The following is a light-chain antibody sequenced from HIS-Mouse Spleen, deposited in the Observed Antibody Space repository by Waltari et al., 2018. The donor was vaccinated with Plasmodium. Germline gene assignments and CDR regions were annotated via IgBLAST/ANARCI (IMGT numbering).Light chain of an antibody. CDR3: QQYGSSPYT. J-gene: IGKJ2*01. V-gene: IGKV3-20*01. CDR1: QSVSSSY. CDR2: GAS. Sequence: EIVLTQYPGTLSLSPGERATLSCRASQSVSSSYLAWYQQKPGQDPRLLIYGASSRATGIPDRFSGSGSGTDFTLTISRLEPEDFAVYYCQQYGSSPYTFGQGTKLEIK.